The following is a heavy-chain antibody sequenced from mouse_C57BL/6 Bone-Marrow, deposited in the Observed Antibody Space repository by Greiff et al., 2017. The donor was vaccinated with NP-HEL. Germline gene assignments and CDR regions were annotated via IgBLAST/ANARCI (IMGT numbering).Heavy chain of an antibody. CDR2: ISDGGSYT. CDR3: ARDLDYGSSYRRFAY. CDR1: GFTFSSYA. J-gene: IGHJ3*01. Sequence: EVQGVESGGGLVKPGGSLKLSCAASGFTFSSYAMSWVRQTPEKRLEWVATISDGGSYTYYPDNVKGRFTISRDNAKNNLYLQMSHLKSEDTAMYYCARDLDYGSSYRRFAYWGQGTLVTVSA. D-gene: IGHD1-1*01. V-gene: IGHV5-4*01.